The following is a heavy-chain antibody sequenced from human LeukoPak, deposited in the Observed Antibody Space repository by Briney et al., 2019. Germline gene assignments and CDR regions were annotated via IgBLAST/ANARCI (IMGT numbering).Heavy chain of an antibody. D-gene: IGHD3-22*01. J-gene: IGHJ4*02. CDR3: ARESSGYFY. CDR1: GFTFSTYS. Sequence: GGSLRLSCAASGFTFSTYSMNWVRQAPGKGLEWVSSISSGSSFIYYADSVKGRFTISRDNAKNSVFLQMNSLRAEDTAVYYCARESSGYFYWGQGTLVTVSS. CDR2: ISSGSSFI. V-gene: IGHV3-21*01.